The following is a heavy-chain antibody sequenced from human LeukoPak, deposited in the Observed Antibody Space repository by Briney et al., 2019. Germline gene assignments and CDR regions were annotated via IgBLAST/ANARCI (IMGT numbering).Heavy chain of an antibody. V-gene: IGHV4-4*07. D-gene: IGHD6-19*01. CDR3: ARDLAVAGRGDAFDI. J-gene: IGHJ3*02. Sequence: SETLSLTCTVSGGSISSFDWSWIRQPAGKGLEWIGRIYTSGSTNYNPSLKSRVTMSVDTSKNQFSLKLSSVTAADTAVYYCARDLAVAGRGDAFDIWGQGTMVIVSS. CDR2: IYTSGST. CDR1: GGSISSFD.